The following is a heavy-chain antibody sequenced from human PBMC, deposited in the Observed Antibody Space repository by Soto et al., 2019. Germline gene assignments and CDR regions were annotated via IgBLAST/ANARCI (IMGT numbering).Heavy chain of an antibody. CDR1: GYSFTSYW. CDR3: ARLGRDSTPGIWFDP. J-gene: IGHJ5*02. Sequence: GESLKISCKGSGYSFTSYWIGWVRQMPGKGLEWMGIIYPGDSDTRYSPSFQGQVTISADKSISTAYLQWSSLKASDTAMYYCARLGRDSTPGIWFDPWGQGTLVTVSS. V-gene: IGHV5-51*01. D-gene: IGHD1-26*01. CDR2: IYPGDSDT.